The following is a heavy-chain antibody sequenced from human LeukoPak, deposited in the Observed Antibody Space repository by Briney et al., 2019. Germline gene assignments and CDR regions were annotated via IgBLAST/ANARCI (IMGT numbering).Heavy chain of an antibody. CDR2: INPNSGGT. CDR1: GYTFTGYY. V-gene: IGHV1-2*02. J-gene: IGHJ4*02. Sequence: ASVKVSCTASGYTFTGYYMHWVRQAPGQGLEWMGWINPNSGGTNYAQKFQGRVTMTRDTSISTAYMELSRLRSDDTAVYYCASGPMVRGALLFDYWGQGTLVTVSS. D-gene: IGHD3-10*01. CDR3: ASGPMVRGALLFDY.